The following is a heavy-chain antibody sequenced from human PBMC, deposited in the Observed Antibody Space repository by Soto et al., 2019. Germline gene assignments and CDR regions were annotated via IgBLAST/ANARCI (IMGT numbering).Heavy chain of an antibody. J-gene: IGHJ5*02. CDR1: GGTFSNSA. V-gene: IGHV1-69*12. Sequence: QVQLVQSRAEVRKPGSSVKVSCKASGGTFSNSAITWVRQAPGQGLEWVGGIIPIFGSTNYAQKFQGRVTITADESTSTAYMELSSLTSEETAVYYCARDGDLRSDFWSGPLGGGWFDPWGQGTLVTVSS. D-gene: IGHD3-3*01. CDR2: IIPIFGST. CDR3: ARDGDLRSDFWSGPLGGGWFDP.